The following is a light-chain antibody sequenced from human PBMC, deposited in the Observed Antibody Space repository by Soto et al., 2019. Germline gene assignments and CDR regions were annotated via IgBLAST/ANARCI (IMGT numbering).Light chain of an antibody. CDR3: SSYTSSTTYV. V-gene: IGLV2-14*01. CDR2: DVS. CDR1: SSDVGGYKY. Sequence: QSALTQPASVSGSPGQSITISCTGTSSDVGGYKYVSWYQHHPGKGPKLMLYDVSNLPSGVSNRFSGSKSGNTASLTISGLQAEDEADYYCSSYTSSTTYVFGTGTKVTVL. J-gene: IGLJ1*01.